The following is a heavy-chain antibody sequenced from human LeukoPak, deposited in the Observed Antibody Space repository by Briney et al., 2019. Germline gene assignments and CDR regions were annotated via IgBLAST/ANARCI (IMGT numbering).Heavy chain of an antibody. CDR1: GFTFNNYA. V-gene: IGHV3-23*01. J-gene: IGHJ4*02. D-gene: IGHD2-2*01. CDR3: AKGVDGYCSSDSCYAYDC. CDR2: LGGSGGSI. Sequence: GGSLRLSCAASGFTFNNYAMSWVRQSPRKGLEWVSGLGGSGGSINYADSVKGRFTISRDNSKNTLYLQMNSLRAEDTAVYWCAKGVDGYCSSDSCYAYDCWGQGTLVTVSS.